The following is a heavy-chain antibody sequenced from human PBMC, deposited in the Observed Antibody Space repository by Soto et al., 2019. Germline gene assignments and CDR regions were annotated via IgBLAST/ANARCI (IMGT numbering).Heavy chain of an antibody. Sequence: ASVKVSCKASGYTFTSYYMHWVRQAPGQGLEWMGIINPSGGSTSYAQKFQGRVTMTRDTSTSTVYMELSSLRSEDTAVYYCARDQTSDTAMVSYYYYGMDVWGQGTTVTVSS. CDR3: ARDQTSDTAMVSYYYYGMDV. J-gene: IGHJ6*02. CDR2: INPSGGST. D-gene: IGHD5-18*01. V-gene: IGHV1-46*01. CDR1: GYTFTSYY.